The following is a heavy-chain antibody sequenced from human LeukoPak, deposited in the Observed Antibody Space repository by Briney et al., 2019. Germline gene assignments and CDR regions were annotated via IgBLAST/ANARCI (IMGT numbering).Heavy chain of an antibody. D-gene: IGHD1-14*01. J-gene: IGHJ3*02. V-gene: IGHV3-9*01. CDR2: ISWNSGSI. Sequence: GGSLRLSCAASGFTFEDYAMHWVRQAPGKGLEWVSGISWNSGSIGYADSVKGRFTISRDNSKNTLYLEMNSLRAEDTAVYYCAKCGAASRTTCQESAFDMWGQGTMVTVSS. CDR3: AKCGAASRTTCQESAFDM. CDR1: GFTFEDYA.